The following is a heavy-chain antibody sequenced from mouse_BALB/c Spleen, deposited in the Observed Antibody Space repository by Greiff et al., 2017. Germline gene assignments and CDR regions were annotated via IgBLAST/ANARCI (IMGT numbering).Heavy chain of an antibody. Sequence: VQLQQSGAELVRPGASVTLSCKASGYTFTDYEMHWVKQTPVHGLEWIGAIDPETGGTAYNQKFKGKATLTADKSSSTAYMELRSLTSEDSAVYYCTRGGDLYAMDYWGQGTSVTVSS. V-gene: IGHV1-15*01. CDR1: GYTFTDYE. CDR3: TRGGDLYAMDY. J-gene: IGHJ4*01. CDR2: IDPETGGT.